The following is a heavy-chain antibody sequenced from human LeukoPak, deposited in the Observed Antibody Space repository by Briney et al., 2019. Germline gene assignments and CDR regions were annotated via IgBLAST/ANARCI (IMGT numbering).Heavy chain of an antibody. J-gene: IGHJ6*02. Sequence: SGTLSLTCTVSGGSISGYYWSWIRQPPGKGLEWIGYIYYRGNTIYNPSLKSRVTMSVDTSGNQFSLKLSSVTAADTAVYYCARHDEIAVFRNGLDVWGQGTTVTVS. CDR1: GGSISGYY. CDR2: IYYRGNT. V-gene: IGHV4-59*08. D-gene: IGHD6-19*01. CDR3: ARHDEIAVFRNGLDV.